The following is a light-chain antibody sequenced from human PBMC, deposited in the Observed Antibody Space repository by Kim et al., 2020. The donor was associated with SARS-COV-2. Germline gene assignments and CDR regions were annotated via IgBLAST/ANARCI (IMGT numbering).Light chain of an antibody. CDR3: QQYYSYPFT. CDR2: AAS. J-gene: IGKJ3*01. CDR1: QGISSY. V-gene: IGKV1-8*01. Sequence: AATGDRVTISCQASQGISSYLAWYQQKPGKAPKLLIYAASTLQSGVPSRFSGSGSGTEFTLTISCLQSEDFATYYCQQYYSYPFTFGPGTKVDIK.